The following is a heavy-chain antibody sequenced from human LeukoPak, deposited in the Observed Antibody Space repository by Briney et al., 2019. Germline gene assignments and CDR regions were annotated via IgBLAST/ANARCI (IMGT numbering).Heavy chain of an antibody. CDR1: GGSFSGYY. J-gene: IGHJ1*01. CDR3: ARGGKRAVAGTRSPQYFQH. CDR2: INHSGST. D-gene: IGHD6-19*01. Sequence: PSQTLSLTCAVYGGSFSGYYRSWIRQPPGEGLEWIGEINHSGSTNYHPSLKSRVTISVDTSKNQFSLKLSSVTAADTAVYYCARGGKRAVAGTRSPQYFQHWGQGTLVTVSS. V-gene: IGHV4-34*01.